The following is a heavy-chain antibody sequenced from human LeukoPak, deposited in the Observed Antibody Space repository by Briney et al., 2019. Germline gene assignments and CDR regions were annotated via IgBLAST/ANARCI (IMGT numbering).Heavy chain of an antibody. CDR2: ISCSGSNK. V-gene: IGHV3-11*04. D-gene: IGHD6-19*01. CDR3: ATSQSSVAGIVGD. J-gene: IGHJ4*02. CDR1: GFTFSDYF. Sequence: PGGSLRLSCAASGFTFSDYFMIWIRQAPGKGLEWVSYISCSGSNKYYADSVRGRFTISRDNAKNSLYLQMNNLRVEDTAVYYCATSQSSVAGIVGDWGQGTLVTVSS.